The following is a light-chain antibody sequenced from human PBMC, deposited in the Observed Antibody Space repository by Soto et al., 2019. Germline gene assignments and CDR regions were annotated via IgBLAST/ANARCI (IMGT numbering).Light chain of an antibody. CDR3: QQYNNWWT. Sequence: DIQMTQSPSTLSASVGDRVTLTCRASQNIRNWLAWYQQKPGKAPKLLISKASSLESGVPSRFSGSGSGTEFTLTISSLQPDDFATYYCQQYNNWWTFGQGTKVDIK. CDR1: QNIRNW. J-gene: IGKJ1*01. CDR2: KAS. V-gene: IGKV1-5*03.